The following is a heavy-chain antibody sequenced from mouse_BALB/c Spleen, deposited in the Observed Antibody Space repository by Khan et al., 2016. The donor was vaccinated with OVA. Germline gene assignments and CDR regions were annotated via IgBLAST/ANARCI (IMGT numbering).Heavy chain of an antibody. CDR2: ISYSGNT. J-gene: IGHJ2*01. CDR3: ARVFGGDFDY. CDR1: GYSITSDYA. V-gene: IGHV3-2*02. Sequence: VRLQQSGPGLVKPSQSLSLTCTVTGYSITSDYAWNWVRQFPGNKLEWMGFISYSGNTKYNPSLKSRISMTRDTSKNQFFLQLNSVTPEDTATYYCARVFGGDFDYWGQGTTLIVSS.